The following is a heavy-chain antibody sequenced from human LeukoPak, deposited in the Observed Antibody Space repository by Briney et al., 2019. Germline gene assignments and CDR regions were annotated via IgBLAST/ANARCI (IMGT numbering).Heavy chain of an antibody. CDR1: GGTFTNYA. D-gene: IGHD3-10*01. J-gene: IGHJ6*02. CDR2: IIPIVGIT. Sequence: GASVKVSCKASGGTFTNYAFSWVRQASGQGLEWMGRIIPIVGITKYAQKFQGRVTITADKSASTAYMELSSLRSDDTAVYYCARGFGEVLGYYYGMDVWGQGTTVTVSS. CDR3: ARGFGEVLGYYYGMDV. V-gene: IGHV1-69*04.